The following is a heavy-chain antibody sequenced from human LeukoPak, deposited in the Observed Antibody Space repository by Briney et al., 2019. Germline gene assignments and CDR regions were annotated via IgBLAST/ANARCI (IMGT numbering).Heavy chain of an antibody. CDR1: GFTFSSYG. V-gene: IGHV3-30*02. D-gene: IGHD6-13*01. J-gene: IGHJ3*02. CDR3: AKVAYSSSWDAFDI. Sequence: GGSLRLSCAASGFTFSSYGMHWVRQAPGKGLEWVAFIRYDGSNKHYADSVKGRFTISRDNSKNTLYLQMSSLRTEDTAVYYCAKVAYSSSWDAFDIWGQGTMVTVSS. CDR2: IRYDGSNK.